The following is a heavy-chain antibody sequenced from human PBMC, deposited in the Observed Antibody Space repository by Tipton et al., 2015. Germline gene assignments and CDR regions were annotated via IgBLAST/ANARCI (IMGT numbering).Heavy chain of an antibody. CDR3: ARVNSSSSETPSYYFDY. CDR2: ISPYNGNT. J-gene: IGHJ4*02. D-gene: IGHD6-6*01. V-gene: IGHV1-18*01. CDR1: GYTFNTYD. Sequence: QSGAEVKKPGASVKVSCKASGYTFNTYDINWVRQAPGQGLEWMGWISPYNGNTNSAQNLQGRVTMTTDTSTSTAYMELSSLRSEDTAVYYCARVNSSSSETPSYYFDYWGQGTLVTVSS.